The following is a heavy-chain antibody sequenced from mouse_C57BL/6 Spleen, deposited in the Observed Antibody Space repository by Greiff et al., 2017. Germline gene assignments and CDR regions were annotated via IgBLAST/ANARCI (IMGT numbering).Heavy chain of an antibody. CDR3: TRGDTTVVADWYFDV. CDR1: GYTFTDYD. J-gene: IGHJ1*03. V-gene: IGHV1-15*01. CDR2: IDPETGGT. D-gene: IGHD1-1*01. Sequence: QVQLQQSGAELVRPGASVTLSCKASGYTFTDYDMHWVKQTPVHGLEWIGAIDPETGGTAYNQKFKGKDILTADKSSSTAYMELRSLTSEDSSVYYFTRGDTTVVADWYFDVWGTGTTVTVSS.